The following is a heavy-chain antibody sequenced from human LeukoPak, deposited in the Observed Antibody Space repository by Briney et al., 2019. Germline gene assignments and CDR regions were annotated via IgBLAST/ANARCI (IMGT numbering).Heavy chain of an antibody. Sequence: ASVKVSCKASGYTFTSYGISWVRRAPGQGLEWMGWISAYNGNTNYAQKLQGRVTMTTDTSTSTVYMELRSLRSDDTAVYYCARERRSYDFWSGPLFDYWGQRTLVTVSS. CDR2: ISAYNGNT. CDR3: ARERRSYDFWSGPLFDY. V-gene: IGHV1-18*01. J-gene: IGHJ4*02. CDR1: GYTFTSYG. D-gene: IGHD3-3*01.